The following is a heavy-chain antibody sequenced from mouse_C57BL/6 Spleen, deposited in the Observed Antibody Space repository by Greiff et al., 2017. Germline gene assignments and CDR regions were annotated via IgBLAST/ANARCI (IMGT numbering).Heavy chain of an antibody. D-gene: IGHD2-2*01. CDR3: ARPGYGYDAWFAY. V-gene: IGHV1-52*01. CDR1: GYTFTSYW. Sequence: QVQLQQPGAELVRPGSSVKLSCKASGYTFTSYWMHWVKQRPIQGLEWIGNIDPSASETHYNHKFKDKATLTGEKSSSTAYMQLSSLTSEDSAVYYCARPGYGYDAWFAYWGQGTLVTVSA. J-gene: IGHJ3*01. CDR2: IDPSASET.